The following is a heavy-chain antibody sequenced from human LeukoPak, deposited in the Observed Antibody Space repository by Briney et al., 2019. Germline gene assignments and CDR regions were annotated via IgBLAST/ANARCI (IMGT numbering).Heavy chain of an antibody. CDR3: ARVSVVYGMDV. V-gene: IGHV4-59*01. CDR2: MYYTGST. Sequence: SETRSLTGSVSGGSFSSDYWAWIRQPPGKGLEWIGYMYYTGSTNYKPSLKSRVTISLATPKNQFSLKLSTVTAADTAVYCCARVSVVYGMDVWGRGTTVTVSS. CDR1: GGSFSSDY. J-gene: IGHJ6*02.